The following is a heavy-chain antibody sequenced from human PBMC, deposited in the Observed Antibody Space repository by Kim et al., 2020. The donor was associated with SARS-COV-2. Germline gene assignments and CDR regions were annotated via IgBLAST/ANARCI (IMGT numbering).Heavy chain of an antibody. D-gene: IGHD3-10*01. CDR1: GGSISSGGYY. CDR2: IYYSGST. Sequence: SETLSLTCTVSGGSISSGGYYWSWIRQHPGKGLEWIGYIYYSGSTYYNPSLKSRVTISVDTSKNQFSLKLSSVTAADTAVYYCARDTRPGEWLRREDAFDIWGQGTMVTVSS. CDR3: ARDTRPGEWLRREDAFDI. J-gene: IGHJ3*02. V-gene: IGHV4-31*03.